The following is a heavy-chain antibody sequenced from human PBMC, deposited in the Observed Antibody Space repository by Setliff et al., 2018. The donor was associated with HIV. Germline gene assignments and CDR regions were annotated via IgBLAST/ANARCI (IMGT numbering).Heavy chain of an antibody. Sequence: PGGSLRLSCAASGFTFSSYSMHWVRQAPGKGLEWVAIIWYDGDTEYYADSVKGRFSISRDNSKNTLFLQMNSLRAEDTAVCFCARDERRTSSIDYWGQGTLVTVSS. V-gene: IGHV3-33*01. CDR1: GFTFSSYS. J-gene: IGHJ4*02. CDR2: IWYDGDTE. CDR3: ARDERRTSSIDY.